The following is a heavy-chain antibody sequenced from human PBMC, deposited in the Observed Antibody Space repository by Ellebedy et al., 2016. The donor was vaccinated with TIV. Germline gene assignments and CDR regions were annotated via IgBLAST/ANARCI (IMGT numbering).Heavy chain of an antibody. CDR3: ARVHRGGYCSSTNCFASDAFDI. Sequence: GESLKISCAASGFTFSSYSMNWVRQAPGKGLEWVSSISGSSSYIFYADSLKGRFTISRDNAENSLSLQMNSLRAEDTAVYYCARVHRGGYCSSTNCFASDAFDIWGQGTMVTVSS. V-gene: IGHV3-21*01. J-gene: IGHJ3*02. D-gene: IGHD2-2*01. CDR1: GFTFSSYS. CDR2: ISGSSSYI.